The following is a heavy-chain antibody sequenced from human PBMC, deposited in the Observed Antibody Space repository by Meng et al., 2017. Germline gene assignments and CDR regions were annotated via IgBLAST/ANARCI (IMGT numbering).Heavy chain of an antibody. Sequence: QGQLVEGGGGVVQPGRCLRLSCAASGFTFSSYGMHWVRQAPGKGLEWVAVIWYDGSNKYYADSVKGRFTISRDNSKNTLYLQMNSLRAEDTAVYYCAKSMYYYDSSGYTFDYWGQGTLVTVSS. J-gene: IGHJ4*02. CDR2: IWYDGSNK. CDR3: AKSMYYYDSSGYTFDY. V-gene: IGHV3-33*06. D-gene: IGHD3-22*01. CDR1: GFTFSSYG.